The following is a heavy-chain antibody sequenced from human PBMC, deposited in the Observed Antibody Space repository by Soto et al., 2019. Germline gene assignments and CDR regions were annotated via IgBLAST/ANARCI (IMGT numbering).Heavy chain of an antibody. CDR1: GGTFSSYA. CDR3: ARDGGYSGYDYLSYFDY. V-gene: IGHV1-69*01. CDR2: IIPIFGTA. J-gene: IGHJ4*02. Sequence: QVQLVQSGAEVKKPGSSVKVSCKASGGTFSSYAISWVRQAPGQGLEWMGGIIPIFGTANYAQKCQGRVTITADESTSTAYMELSSLRSEDTAVYYCARDGGYSGYDYLSYFDYWGQGTLVTVSS. D-gene: IGHD5-12*01.